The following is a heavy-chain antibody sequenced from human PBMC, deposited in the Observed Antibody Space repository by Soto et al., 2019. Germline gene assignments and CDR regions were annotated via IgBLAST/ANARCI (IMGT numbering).Heavy chain of an antibody. Sequence: QITLNESGPTVVRPTETLTLTCRFSGFSLTTSGVGVGWIRQSPGKAPEWLALIYWDDDTRYSASLKSRLTITKDTSKNQVVLTVSDLDPTDTAIYYCAHRVLRTVFGLVTTTAIYFDFWGQGTPVAVSS. J-gene: IGHJ4*02. CDR2: IYWDDDT. CDR1: GFSLTTSGVG. V-gene: IGHV2-5*02. D-gene: IGHD3-3*01. CDR3: AHRVLRTVFGLVTTTAIYFDF.